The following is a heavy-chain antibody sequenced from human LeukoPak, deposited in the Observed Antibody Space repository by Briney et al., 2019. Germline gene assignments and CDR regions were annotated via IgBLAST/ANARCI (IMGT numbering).Heavy chain of an antibody. Sequence: GGSLRLSCAASGFIFSDYYMTWIRQAPGKGLEWLSYIDSSGDVIYYADSVKGRFTISRDNAKNSLYLQMSSLRAEDTAVYYCAKGTHSSSWHWYDPWGQGTLVTVST. D-gene: IGHD6-13*01. V-gene: IGHV3-11*01. CDR1: GFIFSDYY. J-gene: IGHJ5*02. CDR3: AKGTHSSSWHWYDP. CDR2: IDSSGDVI.